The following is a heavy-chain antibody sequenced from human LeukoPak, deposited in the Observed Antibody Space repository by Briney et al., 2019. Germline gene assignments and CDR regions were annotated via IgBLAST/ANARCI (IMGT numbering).Heavy chain of an antibody. Sequence: ASVTVSCKASGYTFTNFGISWVRQAPGQGLEWMGWISAYNGNTNYAQRLQGRVTMTTDTSTSTAYMELRSLRSDDTAVYYCARDRDYGDYNTQDLFVYWGQGTLVTVSS. D-gene: IGHD4-17*01. CDR2: ISAYNGNT. V-gene: IGHV1-18*01. CDR1: GYTFTNFG. CDR3: ARDRDYGDYNTQDLFVY. J-gene: IGHJ4*02.